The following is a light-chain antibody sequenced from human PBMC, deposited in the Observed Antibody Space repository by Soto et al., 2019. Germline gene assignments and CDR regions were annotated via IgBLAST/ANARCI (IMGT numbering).Light chain of an antibody. CDR2: NNN. J-gene: IGLJ1*01. CDR3: AAWDVTLNGLYV. CDR1: SANIGSSS. V-gene: IGLV1-44*01. Sequence: QSVLTQPPSASGTPGQRVTISCSGSSANIGSSSVNWYQQLPGTAPKLLIYNNNQWPSGVPDRFSGSKSGTSASLAISGLQSEDEADYYCAAWDVTLNGLYVFXTGTKRTVL.